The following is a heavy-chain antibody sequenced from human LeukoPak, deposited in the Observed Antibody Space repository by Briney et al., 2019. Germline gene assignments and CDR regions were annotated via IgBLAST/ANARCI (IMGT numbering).Heavy chain of an antibody. V-gene: IGHV3-23*01. CDR3: ARDIELST. Sequence: PGGSLRLSCAASGVMCRDAAMTWVRQAPGKGLEWVSLIASSGLNTYYADSVRGRFTISRDNSKNTLSLQMNSLRVEDTAIYYCARDIELSTWGLGTLVTVSS. CDR1: GVMCRDAA. CDR2: IASSGLNT. J-gene: IGHJ3*01. D-gene: IGHD5-12*01.